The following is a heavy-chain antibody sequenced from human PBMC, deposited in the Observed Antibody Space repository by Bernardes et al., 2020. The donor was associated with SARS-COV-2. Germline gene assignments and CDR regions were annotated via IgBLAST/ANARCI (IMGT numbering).Heavy chain of an antibody. CDR1: GYTFTGYY. CDR2: INPNSGGT. V-gene: IGHV1-2*02. D-gene: IGHD6-13*01. J-gene: IGHJ4*02. CDR3: ARGGVAGTAGWAFDY. Sequence: ASVKVSCKASGYTFTGYYMHWVRPAPGQGREWMGWINPNSGGTNYAQKFQGRVTMTRDTSISTAYMELSRLRADDTAVYYCARGGVAGTAGWAFDYWGQRTLVAVSS.